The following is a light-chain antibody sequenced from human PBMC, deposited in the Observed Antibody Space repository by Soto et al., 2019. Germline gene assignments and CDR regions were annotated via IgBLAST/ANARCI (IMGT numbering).Light chain of an antibody. CDR3: CSYAGRFIWL. V-gene: IGLV2-11*01. J-gene: IGLJ3*02. Sequence: QSALTQPRSVSASPGQSVTIPCSGSSSDVGGYNLVSWYQQKPGEVPKVIIYDVFKRPSGVPDRFFGSESGNTATLTISGLQGDDEADFHCCSYAGRFIWLFGGGTKLTVL. CDR2: DVF. CDR1: SSDVGGYNL.